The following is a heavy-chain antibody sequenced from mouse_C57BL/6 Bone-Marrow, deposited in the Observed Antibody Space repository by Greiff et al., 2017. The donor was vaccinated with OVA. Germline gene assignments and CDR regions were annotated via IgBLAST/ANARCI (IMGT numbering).Heavy chain of an antibody. V-gene: IGHV7-3*01. CDR1: GFTFTDYY. CDR2: ISNKANGYTT. Sequence: EVQVVESGGGLVQPGGSLSLSCAASGFTFTDYYMSWVRQPPGKALEWLGFISNKANGYTTEYSASVKGRFTIARDNSQSILYLQMNALRAEDSATYYCARDPNGLRREYYAMDYWGQGTSVTVSS. J-gene: IGHJ4*01. D-gene: IGHD2-2*01. CDR3: ARDPNGLRREYYAMDY.